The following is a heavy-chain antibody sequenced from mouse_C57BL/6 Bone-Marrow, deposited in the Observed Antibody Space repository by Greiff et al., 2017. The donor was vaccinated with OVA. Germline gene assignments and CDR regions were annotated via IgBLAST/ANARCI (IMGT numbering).Heavy chain of an antibody. CDR2: IYPGSGST. V-gene: IGHV1-55*01. D-gene: IGHD1-1*01. J-gene: IGHJ1*03. CDR3: ATCITTVVATKYWYFDV. Sequence: VKLVESGAELVEPGASVKMSCKASGYTFTSYWITWVKQRPGQGLEWIGDIYPGSGSTNYNEKFKSKATLTVDTSSSTAYMQLSSLTSEDSAVYYCATCITTVVATKYWYFDVWGTGTTVTVSS. CDR1: GYTFTSYW.